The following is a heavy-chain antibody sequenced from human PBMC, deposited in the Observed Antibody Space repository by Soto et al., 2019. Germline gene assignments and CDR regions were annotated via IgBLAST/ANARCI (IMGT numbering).Heavy chain of an antibody. V-gene: IGHV1-69*01. CDR1: GGTFSSYA. CDR3: ARAPEALVGAHQGTFDY. CDR2: IIPIFGTA. D-gene: IGHD1-26*01. Sequence: QVQLVQSGAEVKKPGSSVKVSCKASGGTFSSYAISWVRQAPGQGLEWMGGIIPIFGTANYAQKFQGRVTITADESTSTAYMELNSLRSEDTAVYYCARAPEALVGAHQGTFDYWGQGTLVTVSS. J-gene: IGHJ4*02.